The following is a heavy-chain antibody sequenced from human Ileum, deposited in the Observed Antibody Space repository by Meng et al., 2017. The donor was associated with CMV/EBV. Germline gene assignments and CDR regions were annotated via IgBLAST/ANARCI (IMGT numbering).Heavy chain of an antibody. D-gene: IGHD6-19*01. J-gene: IGHJ4*02. V-gene: IGHV3-74*01. CDR3: AHSVAVAG. CDR1: GFTFSTYW. CDR2: INSDGRNT. Sequence: EGQLVESGGGLVQPGGSLRLSCAASGFTFSTYWMHWVRQAPGKGLVWVSRINSDGRNTNYAESVKGRFTISRDNAKNTLFLQMNSLRAEDTAVYYCAHSVAVAGWGQGTLVTVSS.